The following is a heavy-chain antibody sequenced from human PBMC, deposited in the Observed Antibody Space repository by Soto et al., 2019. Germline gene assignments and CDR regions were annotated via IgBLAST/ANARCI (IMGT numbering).Heavy chain of an antibody. CDR2: IIPILGIA. CDR3: ATTLYGDNVDY. Sequence: ASVKVSCKASGGTFSSYTISWVRQAPGQGLEWMGRIIPILGIANYAQKFQGRVTMTRNTSISTAYMELSSLRSEDTAVYYCATTLYGDNVDYWGQGTRGTVSS. J-gene: IGHJ4*02. D-gene: IGHD4-17*01. CDR1: GGTFSSYT. V-gene: IGHV1-69*02.